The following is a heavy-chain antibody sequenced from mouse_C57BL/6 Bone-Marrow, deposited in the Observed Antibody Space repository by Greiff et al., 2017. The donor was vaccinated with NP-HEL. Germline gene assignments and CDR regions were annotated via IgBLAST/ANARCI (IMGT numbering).Heavy chain of an antibody. CDR1: GYTFTDYY. J-gene: IGHJ4*01. CDR3: ARSGFITTVVAYGDY. CDR2: INPNNGGT. D-gene: IGHD1-1*01. V-gene: IGHV1-26*01. Sequence: EVQLQQSGPELVKPGASVKISCKASGYTFTDYYMNWVKQSHGKSLEWIGDINPNNGGTSYNQKFKGKATLTVDKSSSTAYMELRSLTSEDSAVYYCARSGFITTVVAYGDYWGQGTSVTVSS.